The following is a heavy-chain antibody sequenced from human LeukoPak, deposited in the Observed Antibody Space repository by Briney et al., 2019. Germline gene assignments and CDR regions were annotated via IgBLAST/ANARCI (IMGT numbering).Heavy chain of an antibody. J-gene: IGHJ3*02. CDR2: IIPIFGTA. Sequence: VASVKVSCKASGGTFSNYAINWVRQAPGQGLEWMGGIIPIFGTANYAQKFQGRVTTTTDESTSTAYMELSSLRSEDTAVYYCARGGGLQYAFDIWGQGTMVTVSS. V-gene: IGHV1-69*05. CDR1: GGTFSNYA. D-gene: IGHD4-11*01. CDR3: ARGGGLQYAFDI.